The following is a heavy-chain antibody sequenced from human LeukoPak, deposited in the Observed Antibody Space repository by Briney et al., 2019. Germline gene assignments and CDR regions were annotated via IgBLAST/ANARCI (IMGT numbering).Heavy chain of an antibody. CDR2: INHSGST. V-gene: IGHV4-34*01. J-gene: IGHJ4*02. CDR3: ASTMLSSSSGDY. D-gene: IGHD6-6*01. Sequence: PSETLSLTCAVYGGSFSGYYWSWIRQPPGKGLEWIGEINHSGSTNYNPSLKSRVTISVDTSKNQFSLKLSSVTAADTAVYYCASTMLSSSSGDYWGQGTLVTVSS. CDR1: GGSFSGYY.